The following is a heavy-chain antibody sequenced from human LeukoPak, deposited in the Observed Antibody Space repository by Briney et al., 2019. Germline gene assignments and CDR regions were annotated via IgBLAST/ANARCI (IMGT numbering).Heavy chain of an antibody. CDR3: AREYRHFYCSSTSCYSSSWFDP. Sequence: GGSLRLSCAASGFTFSSYVMHWVRQAPGKGLEWVAIISYDGSNEYYAESVKGRFTISRDNSKNTLYLQMNSLRAADTAVYYCAREYRHFYCSSTSCYSSSWFDPWGQGTLVTVSS. J-gene: IGHJ5*02. CDR2: ISYDGSNE. D-gene: IGHD2-2*02. V-gene: IGHV3-30*04. CDR1: GFTFSSYV.